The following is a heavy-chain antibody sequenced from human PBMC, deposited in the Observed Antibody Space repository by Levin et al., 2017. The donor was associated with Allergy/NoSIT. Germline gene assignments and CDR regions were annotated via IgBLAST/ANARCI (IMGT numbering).Heavy chain of an antibody. V-gene: IGHV4-59*01. J-gene: IGHJ4*02. CDR2: INDSGSNA. D-gene: IGHD3-10*01. Sequence: SETLSLTCTVSGDSSSHYYWSWFRQTPGRGLEWIGYINDSGSNANYNPSLMSRVTMSRDTSKSQFSLKLSSVTAADTAVYYCARDQLWVEELFTDYWGQGILVTVSS. CDR1: GDSSSHYY. CDR3: ARDQLWVEELFTDY.